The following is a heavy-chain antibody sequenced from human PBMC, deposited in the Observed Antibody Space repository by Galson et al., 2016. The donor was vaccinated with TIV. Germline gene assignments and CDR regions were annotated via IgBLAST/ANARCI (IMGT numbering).Heavy chain of an antibody. CDR2: IYTGGNT. J-gene: IGHJ6*02. D-gene: IGHD2-21*01. CDR3: ARERRYCGNECYLYYYYGMDV. CDR1: GFTVSDNY. Sequence: GSLRLSCAASGFTVSDNYMTWVRRAPGKGLEWVSMIYTGGNTYYADSVKGRFTISRDNSKNTLYLQMNRLRVEDTAVYYCARERRYCGNECYLYYYYGMDVWGPGTTVTVSS. V-gene: IGHV3-66*02.